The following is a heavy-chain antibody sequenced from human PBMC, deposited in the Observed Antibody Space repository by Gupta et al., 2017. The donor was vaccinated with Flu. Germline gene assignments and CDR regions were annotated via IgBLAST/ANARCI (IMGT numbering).Heavy chain of an antibody. CDR3: ATATYYYDSSGYQY. J-gene: IGHJ4*02. CDR1: GFTFDDYA. Sequence: EVQLVESGGGLVQPGRSLRLSCAASGFTFDDYAMHWVRQAPGKGLEWVSGISWNSGSIGYADSVKGRFTISRDNAKNSLYLQMNSLRAEGTALYYCATATYYYDSSGYQYWGQGTLVTVSS. CDR2: ISWNSGSI. D-gene: IGHD3-22*01. V-gene: IGHV3-9*01.